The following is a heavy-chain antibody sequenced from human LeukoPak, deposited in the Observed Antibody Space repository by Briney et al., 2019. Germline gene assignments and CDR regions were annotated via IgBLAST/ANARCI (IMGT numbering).Heavy chain of an antibody. V-gene: IGHV3-64*02. CDR2: MSHDGGTT. Sequence: HTGGPLRLSCAASGFSLRSYAIHWVRQAPGKGLEYVSAMSHDGGTTYYADSVKGRFTVSRHNSRNMVYLQMGGLRAEDMAVYYCTRGSGPLYFDFWGQGTQVTVSS. CDR1: GFSLRSYA. J-gene: IGHJ4*02. CDR3: TRGSGPLYFDF. D-gene: IGHD6-19*01.